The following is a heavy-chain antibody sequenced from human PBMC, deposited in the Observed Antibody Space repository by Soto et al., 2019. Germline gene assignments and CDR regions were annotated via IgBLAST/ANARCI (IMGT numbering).Heavy chain of an antibody. V-gene: IGHV4-34*01. CDR3: ARGQPYYYGSGIRSFYYYMDV. CDR1: GGSFSGYY. J-gene: IGHJ6*03. Sequence: SETLSLTCAVYGGSFSGYYWSWIRQPPGKGLEWIGEINHSGSTNYNPSLKSRVTISVDTSKNQFSLKLSSVTAADTAVYYCARGQPYYYGSGIRSFYYYMDVWGKGTTVTVSS. D-gene: IGHD3-10*01. CDR2: INHSGST.